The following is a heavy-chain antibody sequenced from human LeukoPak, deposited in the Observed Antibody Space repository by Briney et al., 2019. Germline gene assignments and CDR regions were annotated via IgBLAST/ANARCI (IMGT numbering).Heavy chain of an antibody. D-gene: IGHD2-2*01. CDR2: ISAYNGNT. CDR3: AREGLWKYCSSTSCYEEWFDP. V-gene: IGHV1-18*01. CDR1: GYTFTSYG. J-gene: IGHJ5*02. Sequence: GASVKVSCKASGYTFTSYGISWLRQAPGQGLEWMGWISAYNGNTNYAQKLQGRVTMTTDTSTSTAYMELRSLRSDDTAVYYCAREGLWKYCSSTSCYEEWFDPWGQGTLVTVSS.